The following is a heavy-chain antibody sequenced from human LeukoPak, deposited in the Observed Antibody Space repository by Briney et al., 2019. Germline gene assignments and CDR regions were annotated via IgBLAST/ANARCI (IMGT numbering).Heavy chain of an antibody. CDR1: GFTFSGYW. CDR3: ARYQQTGYESDY. CDR2: IGHDGSGA. J-gene: IGHJ4*02. Sequence: PGGSLRLSCAASGFTFSGYWMHWVRQAPGKGLICVARIGHDGSGAGYADSVKGRFTISRDNAKSTLYLQMNSLRAEDTAVYYCARYQQTGYESDYWGQGTLVTVSS. V-gene: IGHV3-74*01. D-gene: IGHD5-12*01.